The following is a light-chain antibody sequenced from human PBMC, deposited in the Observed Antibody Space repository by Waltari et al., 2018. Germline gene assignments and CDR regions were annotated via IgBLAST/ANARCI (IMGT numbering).Light chain of an antibody. J-gene: IGLJ2*01. CDR3: QSYDSSLSGYVV. CDR1: SSHIGAGYD. CDR2: GNS. V-gene: IGLV1-40*01. Sequence: QSVLTQPPSVSGAAGQRVTLYCTGSSSHIGAGYDVPWYQQLPGTAPKLLIYGNSNRPSGVPDRFSGSKSGTSASLAITGLQAEDEADYYCQSYDSSLSGYVVFGGGTKLTVL.